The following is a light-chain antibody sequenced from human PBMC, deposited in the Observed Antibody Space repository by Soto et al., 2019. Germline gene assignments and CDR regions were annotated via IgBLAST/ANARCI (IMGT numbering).Light chain of an antibody. CDR1: SSDVGDYNS. CDR2: DAN. J-gene: IGLJ2*01. CDR3: SSYTSSSTPRVV. Sequence: QSALTQPASVSGSPGQSITISCTGTSSDVGDYNSVSWYHQHPGKDPKLMIYDANNRPSGVSNRFTGSKAGNTASLTISGLQAEDEADYYCSSYTSSSTPRVVFGGGTKLTVL. V-gene: IGLV2-14*01.